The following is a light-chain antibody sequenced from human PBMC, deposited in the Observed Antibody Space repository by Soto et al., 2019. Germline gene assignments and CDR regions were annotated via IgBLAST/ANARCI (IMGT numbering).Light chain of an antibody. J-gene: IGKJ5*01. CDR2: DAY. V-gene: IGKV3-11*01. Sequence: EVVLTQSPVTLSLSPGERATLSCRASQSFRGLLAWYQQKPGQAPRLLIYDAYNRATGIPPRFSGSGSETDFTHTISSLEPEDSAVYYCQQRHMWPITFGQGKRLEIK. CDR3: QQRHMWPIT. CDR1: QSFRGL.